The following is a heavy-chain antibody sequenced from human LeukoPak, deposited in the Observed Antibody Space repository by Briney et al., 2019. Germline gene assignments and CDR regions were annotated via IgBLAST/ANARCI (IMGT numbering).Heavy chain of an antibody. CDR1: GFTFSSYN. D-gene: IGHD1-26*01. J-gene: IGHJ6*03. V-gene: IGHV3-21*06. CDR2: ITSSSSYI. CDR3: ARDPYSGNYGPYYYYYMDV. Sequence: GGSLRLSCAASGFTFSSYNMNWVRQAPGKGPEWVSSITSSSSYIYYADSVKGRFTISRDNAKNSLYLQMDSLRVEDTAVYYCARDPYSGNYGPYYYYYMDVWGKGTTVTISS.